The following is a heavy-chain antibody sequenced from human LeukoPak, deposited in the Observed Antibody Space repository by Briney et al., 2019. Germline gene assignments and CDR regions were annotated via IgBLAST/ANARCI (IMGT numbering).Heavy chain of an antibody. D-gene: IGHD6-13*01. CDR2: FCSSGSTI. Sequence: SGGSLRLSCAASRFTFSRYEMNWVRQAPGKGLEGVSYFCSSGSTIYYADSVKGRFTISRDNANNSLYLQMNSLRAEDTAVYYCARQQPVRGENYYYYGMDVWGKGTTVTVSS. J-gene: IGHJ6*04. CDR3: ARQQPVRGENYYYYGMDV. CDR1: RFTFSRYE. V-gene: IGHV3-48*03.